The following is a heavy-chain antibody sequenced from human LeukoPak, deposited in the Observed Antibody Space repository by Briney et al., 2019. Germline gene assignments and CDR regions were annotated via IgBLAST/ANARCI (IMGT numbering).Heavy chain of an antibody. J-gene: IGHJ4*02. CDR3: ARAPSANGVCHDY. CDR2: IYPGDSDT. CDR1: GYSFTSYW. V-gene: IGHV5-51*01. D-gene: IGHD2-8*01. Sequence: GEFLKISCKGSGYSFTSYWIGWVRQMPGKGLEWMGIIYPGDSDTRYSPSFQGQVTISADKSISTACLQWSSLKASDTAMYYCARAPSANGVCHDYWGQGTLVTVSS.